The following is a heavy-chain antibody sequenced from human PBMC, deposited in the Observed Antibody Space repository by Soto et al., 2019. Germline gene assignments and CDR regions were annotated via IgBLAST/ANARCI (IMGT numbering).Heavy chain of an antibody. V-gene: IGHV3-7*03. CDR2: TKQDGGDH. CDR3: ARDDAIDD. Sequence: GGDLSPSWAARGFTLRNYLMRWVRQAPGKGLGCVDNTKQDGGDHSYVDSVKARFTISRDNAQISLYLQMNNLRAEETAEYYCARDDAIDDCGQGTLVTVSS. J-gene: IGHJ4*01. CDR1: GFTLRNYL.